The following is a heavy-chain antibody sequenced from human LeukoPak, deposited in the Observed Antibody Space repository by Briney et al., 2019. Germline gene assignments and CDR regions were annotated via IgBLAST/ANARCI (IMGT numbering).Heavy chain of an antibody. D-gene: IGHD3-9*01. CDR1: GGSISSSSYH. V-gene: IGHV4-39*07. J-gene: IGHJ6*02. CDR3: ARGSLLRYFDWGLIYYGMDV. Sequence: SETLSLTCTVSGGSISSSSYHWGWIRQPPGKGLEWIGSIYYSGSTNYNPSLKSRVTISVDTSKNQFSLKLSSVTAADTAVYYCARGSLLRYFDWGLIYYGMDVWGQGTTVTVSS. CDR2: IYYSGST.